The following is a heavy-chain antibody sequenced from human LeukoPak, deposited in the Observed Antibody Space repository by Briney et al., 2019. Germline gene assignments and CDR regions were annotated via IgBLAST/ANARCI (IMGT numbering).Heavy chain of an antibody. CDR3: ARDFATDYDFWSGYSDYYYYGMDV. D-gene: IGHD3-3*01. Sequence: ASVKVSCKASGYTFTSYAMNWVRQAPGQGLEWMGWINTNTGNPTYARGFTGRFVFSLDTSVSTAYLQISSLKAEDTAVYYCARDFATDYDFWSGYSDYYYYGMDVWGQWTTVTVS. CDR1: GYTFTSYA. V-gene: IGHV7-4-1*02. CDR2: INTNTGNP. J-gene: IGHJ6*02.